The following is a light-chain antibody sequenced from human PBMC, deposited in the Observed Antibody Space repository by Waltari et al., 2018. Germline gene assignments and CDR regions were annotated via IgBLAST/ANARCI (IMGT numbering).Light chain of an antibody. CDR2: EAN. V-gene: IGLV2-23*01. CDR3: CSYAGESRVV. J-gene: IGLJ2*01. CDR1: RSNIGAHDF. Sequence: QSALTQPAPVSGSPGQSITSSCTGTRSNIGAHDFVSWFQQHPGQAPKLIISEANKRPSGVSYRFSGSKSGNTASLTISGLQTEDEADYYCCSYAGESRVVFGGGTKLTVL.